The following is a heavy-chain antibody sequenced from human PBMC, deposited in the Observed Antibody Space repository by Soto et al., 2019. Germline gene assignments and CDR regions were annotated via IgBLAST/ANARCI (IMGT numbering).Heavy chain of an antibody. V-gene: IGHV5-51*01. Sequence: GEALKISCKGSGYSFTSYWIGWVRQMPGKGLEWMGIIYPGDSDTRYSPSFQGQVTISADKSISTAYLQWSSLKASDTAMYYCARQXYDFWSGKTYYYYGMDVWGQGTTVTVSS. CDR3: ARQXYDFWSGKTYYYYGMDV. D-gene: IGHD3-3*01. CDR1: GYSFTSYW. CDR2: IYPGDSDT. J-gene: IGHJ6*02.